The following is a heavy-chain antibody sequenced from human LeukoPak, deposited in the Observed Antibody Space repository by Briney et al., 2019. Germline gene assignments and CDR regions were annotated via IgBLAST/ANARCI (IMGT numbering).Heavy chain of an antibody. CDR1: GDSLSSYY. V-gene: IGHV4-4*07. CDR2: IHNSGST. Sequence: SGALSLTRTVSGDSLSSYYWSWIRPPAWRGGEWVGRIHNSGSTNYIPSLQSRVTLPVDQTKHQYLLMLNSVTAADTAVYYCSRGPLPDFDYWGRGTLVTVSS. J-gene: IGHJ4*02. CDR3: SRGPLPDFDY.